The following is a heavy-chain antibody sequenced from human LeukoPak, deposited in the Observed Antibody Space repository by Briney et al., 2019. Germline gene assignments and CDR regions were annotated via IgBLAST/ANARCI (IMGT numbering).Heavy chain of an antibody. J-gene: IGHJ6*03. CDR1: GFTFSSYA. Sequence: GGSLRLSCAASGFTFSSYAMSWVRQAPGKGLEWVSALSGSGGSTYYADSGKGRFTISRDNSKSTLYLQMNSLRAEDTAVYYCAKSPSSYYYYYKDVWGKGTTVTVSS. CDR2: LSGSGGST. CDR3: AKSPSSYYYYYKDV. V-gene: IGHV3-23*01.